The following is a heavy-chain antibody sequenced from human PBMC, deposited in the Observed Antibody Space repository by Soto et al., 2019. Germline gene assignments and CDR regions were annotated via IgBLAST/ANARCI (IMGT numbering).Heavy chain of an antibody. CDR1: GFTFSNAW. Sequence: GGSLRLSCAASGFTFSNAWMSWVRQAPGKGLEWVGRIKSKTDGGTTDYAAPVKGRFTISRDDSKNTLYLQMNSLKTEDTAVYYCTTGDSNEDVYYYGMDVWGQGTKVTVYS. D-gene: IGHD6-13*01. CDR2: IKSKTDGGTT. J-gene: IGHJ6*02. CDR3: TTGDSNEDVYYYGMDV. V-gene: IGHV3-15*01.